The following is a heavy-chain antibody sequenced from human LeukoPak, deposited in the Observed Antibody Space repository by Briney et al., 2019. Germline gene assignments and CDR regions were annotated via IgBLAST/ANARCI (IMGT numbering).Heavy chain of an antibody. J-gene: IGHJ4*02. Sequence: GGSLRLSCAASGFTFSGHWMSWVRQAPGKGLEWVANINQGGSDKYYVDSVKGGFTISRDNANNLQYLQMNSLRGEDTAVYYCTRDRSRAEDDWGQGTLVTVSS. D-gene: IGHD1-14*01. CDR3: TRDRSRAEDD. V-gene: IGHV3-7*01. CDR2: INQGGSDK. CDR1: GFTFSGHW.